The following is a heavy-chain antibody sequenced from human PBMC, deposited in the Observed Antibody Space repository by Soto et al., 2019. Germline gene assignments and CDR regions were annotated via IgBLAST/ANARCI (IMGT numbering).Heavy chain of an antibody. CDR2: ISAYNGNT. D-gene: IGHD3-10*01. Sequence: QVQLVQSGAEVKKPGASVKVSCKASGYTFTSYGISWVRQAPGQGLEWMGWISAYNGNTNYAQKLQGRVTMTTDTXXSTAYMEPRSLRSDDTAVYYWARDNGDGSGSYYGYWGQGTLVTVSS. J-gene: IGHJ4*02. V-gene: IGHV1-18*01. CDR1: GYTFTSYG. CDR3: ARDNGDGSGSYYGY.